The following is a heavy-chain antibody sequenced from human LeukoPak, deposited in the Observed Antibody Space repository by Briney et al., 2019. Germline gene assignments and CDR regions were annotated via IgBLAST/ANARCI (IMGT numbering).Heavy chain of an antibody. V-gene: IGHV4-4*07. D-gene: IGHD4-17*01. CDR2: IYTSGST. Sequence: SETLSLTCTVSGGSISSYYWSWVRQPAGKGLEWIGRIYTSGSTNYNPSLKSRVTMSVDTSKNQFSLKLSSVTAADTAVYYCARDLPLTVDAFDIWAKGQWSPSLQ. J-gene: IGHJ3*02. CDR3: ARDLPLTVDAFDI. CDR1: GGSISSYY.